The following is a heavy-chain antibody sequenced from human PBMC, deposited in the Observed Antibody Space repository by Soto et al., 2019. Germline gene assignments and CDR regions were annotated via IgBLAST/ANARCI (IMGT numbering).Heavy chain of an antibody. CDR1: GFTFSTYS. CDR2: ISSSSYYI. CDR3: ARPHPKAVGATTADAFDV. Sequence: GGSLRLCCAASGFTFSTYSMNWVRQAPGKGLEWVSSISSSSYYIYYADSVKGRFTISRDNAKNSLYLQMNSLRAEDTAVYYFARPHPKAVGATTADAFDVWGQGTMVTVSS. D-gene: IGHD1-26*01. V-gene: IGHV3-21*01. J-gene: IGHJ3*01.